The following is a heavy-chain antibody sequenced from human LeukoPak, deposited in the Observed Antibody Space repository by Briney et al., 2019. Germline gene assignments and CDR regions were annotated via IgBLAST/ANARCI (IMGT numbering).Heavy chain of an antibody. V-gene: IGHV1-2*02. Sequence: GASVKVSCKASGYTFTGYYMHWVRQAPGQGLEWMGWINPNSGGTNYAQKFQGRVTMTRDTSISTAYMELSRLRSDDTAVYYCAKQNGDYENWFDPWGQGTLVTVSS. CDR2: INPNSGGT. D-gene: IGHD4-17*01. J-gene: IGHJ5*02. CDR3: AKQNGDYENWFDP. CDR1: GYTFTGYY.